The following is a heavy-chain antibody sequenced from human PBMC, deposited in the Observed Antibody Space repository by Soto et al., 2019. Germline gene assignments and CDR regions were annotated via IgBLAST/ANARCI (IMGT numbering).Heavy chain of an antibody. Sequence: GGSLRLSCAASGFSFSDYYMSWIRQAPGKGLEWVSYIDFSSNSIYYADSVKGRFTISRDNAKNSLYLQMNSLRAEDTAVYYCARGYVWQWLVRDYYGMDVWGQGTTVTVSS. CDR1: GFSFSDYY. V-gene: IGHV3-11*01. CDR3: ARGYVWQWLVRDYYGMDV. J-gene: IGHJ6*02. D-gene: IGHD6-19*01. CDR2: IDFSSNSI.